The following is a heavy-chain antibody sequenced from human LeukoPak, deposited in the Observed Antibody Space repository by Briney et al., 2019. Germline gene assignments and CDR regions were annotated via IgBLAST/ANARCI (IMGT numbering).Heavy chain of an antibody. D-gene: IGHD6-13*01. J-gene: IGHJ4*02. CDR1: GYTFAAYT. CDR2: ISAYNRNS. CDR3: TTSGFGSSWYDF. V-gene: IGHV1-18*01. Sequence: ASVKVSCKASGYTFAAYTISWVRQAPGQGLEWMGWISAYNRNSDSAHKLQGRLTMTTDASTSTAYMDLRSLTSDDTAVYFCTTSGFGSSWYDFWGQGTVVTVSS.